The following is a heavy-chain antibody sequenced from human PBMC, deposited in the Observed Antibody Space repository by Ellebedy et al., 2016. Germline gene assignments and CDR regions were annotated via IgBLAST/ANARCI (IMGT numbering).Heavy chain of an antibody. CDR1: GFTFSGYW. CDR2: MYSSGNT. D-gene: IGHD4-17*01. CDR3: ATLRQYGMDV. J-gene: IGHJ6*02. Sequence: GGSLRLSCAASGFTFSGYWMSWGRQAPGKGLEWVSVMYSSGNTYYADSVKGRFTISRDNSKNTLYLQMNSLRAEDTAVYYCATLRQYGMDVWGQGTTVTVSS. V-gene: IGHV3-53*01.